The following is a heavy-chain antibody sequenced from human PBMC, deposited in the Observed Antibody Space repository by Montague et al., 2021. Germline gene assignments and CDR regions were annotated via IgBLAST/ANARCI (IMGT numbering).Heavy chain of an antibody. V-gene: IGHV5-51*01. D-gene: IGHD4-11*01. J-gene: IGHJ4*02. CDR3: ARLALKDYTGRGPLGN. CDR1: GYTFSDYW. CDR2: IYPGDSDV. Sequence: QSGAEVKKPGESLKISCKTSGYTFSDYWIAWVRQMPGKGLDWMGIIYPGDSDVKYSPSFQGQVTISVDKSVTTAYLQLTSLRASDSAMYYCARLALKDYTGRGPLGNWGQGTLVNVSS.